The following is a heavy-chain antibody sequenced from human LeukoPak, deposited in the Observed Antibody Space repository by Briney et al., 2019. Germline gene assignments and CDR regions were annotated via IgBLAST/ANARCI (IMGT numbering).Heavy chain of an antibody. V-gene: IGHV3-7*01. CDR2: IKRDGNEK. D-gene: IGHD3-10*01. CDR3: AKEGAYPIITYDS. CDR1: GFTFSSYW. J-gene: IGHJ5*01. Sequence: PGGSRRLSCAASGFTFSSYWMNWVRQAPGKGLEWVANIKRDGNEKNYVDSVRGRFSISRDNAKNSLYLQMDSLRAEDTAVYYCAKEGAYPIITYDSWGQGALVTVSS.